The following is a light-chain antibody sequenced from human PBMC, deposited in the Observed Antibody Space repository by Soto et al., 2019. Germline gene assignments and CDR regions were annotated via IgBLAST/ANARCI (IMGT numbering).Light chain of an antibody. CDR2: DVS. J-gene: IGLJ1*01. CDR3: QSYDSRLSASV. CDR1: SSDVGGYNY. Sequence: QSVLTQPRSVSGSPGQSVTISCTGTSSDVGGYNYVSWYQQHPGKAPKVMIYDVSKRPSGVPDRFSGSKSGNTASLTISGLQPEDEADYYCQSYDSRLSASVFGAGTKVTVL. V-gene: IGLV2-11*01.